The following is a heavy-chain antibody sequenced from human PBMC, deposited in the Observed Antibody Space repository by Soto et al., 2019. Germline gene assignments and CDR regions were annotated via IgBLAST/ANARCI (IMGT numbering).Heavy chain of an antibody. Sequence: QVQLVQSGAEVKRPGASVKVSCKASGYTFSSHDIIWVRQPAGQGLEWMGWMNPLKGLSKTTYLPNCRGRVVMTRDTFCSTAYFELSCLRSDDTAVYCCARGATADYDFWANSRGDWLDLWGQGTLVTVSS. V-gene: IGHV1-8*01. J-gene: IGHJ5*02. D-gene: IGHD3-3*01. CDR2: MNPLKGLSKT. CDR1: GYTFSSHD. CDR3: ARGATADYDFWANSRGDWLDL.